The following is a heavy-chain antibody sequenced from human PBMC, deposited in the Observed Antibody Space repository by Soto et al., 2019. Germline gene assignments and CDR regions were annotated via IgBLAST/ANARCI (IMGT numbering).Heavy chain of an antibody. J-gene: IGHJ3*02. D-gene: IGHD3-22*01. CDR1: GYSFTSYW. V-gene: IGHV5-51*01. CDR2: IYPGDSDT. Sequence: GESLKISCKGSGYSFTSYWIGWVRQMPGKGLEWMGIIYPGDSDTRYSPSFQGQVTISADKSISTAYLQWSSLKASDTAMYYCARQAWYYYDSSGPYDAFDIWGQGTMVT. CDR3: ARQAWYYYDSSGPYDAFDI.